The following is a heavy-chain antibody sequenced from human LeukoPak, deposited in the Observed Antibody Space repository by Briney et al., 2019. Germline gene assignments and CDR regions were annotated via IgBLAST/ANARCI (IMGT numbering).Heavy chain of an antibody. CDR1: GGSISSSHYY. Sequence: PSETLSLTCTVSGGSISSSHYYWGWIRQSPGKGLEWIGTIYYSGTTYYNPSLESRVTISEDTSKNHFSLTLRSVTAADSAVYYCARQISDYYYYYIDVLVKGTTVTVSS. V-gene: IGHV4-39*01. CDR3: ARQISDYYYYYIDV. D-gene: IGHD3-10*01. J-gene: IGHJ6*03. CDR2: IYYSGTT.